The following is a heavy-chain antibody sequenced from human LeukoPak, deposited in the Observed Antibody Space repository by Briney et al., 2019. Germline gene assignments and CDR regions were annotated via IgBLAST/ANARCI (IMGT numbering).Heavy chain of an antibody. CDR1: GFTFSSYS. D-gene: IGHD2-8*02. V-gene: IGHV3-48*04. CDR2: ISSSSSTI. J-gene: IGHJ5*02. CDR3: QTLVADNWFDP. Sequence: PGGSLRLSCAASGFTFSSYSMNWVRQAPGKGLEWVSYISSSSSTIYYADSEKGRFTISRDNAKNSLYLQMNSLRAEDTAVYYCQTLVADNWFDPWGQGTLVTVSS.